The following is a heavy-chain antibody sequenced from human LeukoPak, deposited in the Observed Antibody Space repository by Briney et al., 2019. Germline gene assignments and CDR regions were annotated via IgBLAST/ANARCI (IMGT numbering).Heavy chain of an antibody. CDR2: TVGSRPDT. V-gene: IGHV3-23*01. J-gene: IGHJ4*02. D-gene: IGHD2-8*02. CDR3: TKAPLMSCTGAFCYPFDS. Sequence: RGSLRLSCAASGFTFTNYAMSWVRQTPGKGLECVSATVGSRPDTYHADSVKGRFTVSRDNSRNTLYLQMNNLRIEDSAVYYCTKAPLMSCTGAFCYPFDSWGQGVLVTVSS. CDR1: GFTFTNYA.